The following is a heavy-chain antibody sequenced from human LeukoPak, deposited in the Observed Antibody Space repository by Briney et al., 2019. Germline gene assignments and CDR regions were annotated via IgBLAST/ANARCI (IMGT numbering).Heavy chain of an antibody. CDR1: GFTFSSHE. D-gene: IGHD6-19*01. CDR3: ARDQQWLPDF. Sequence: GGSLRLSCAASGFTFSSHEMNWVRQAPGEGLEWLSYISSSGSRTYYADSVKGRFTISRDNAKNSLYLQMSSLRAEDTAIYYCARDQQWLPDFWGQGTLVTVSS. V-gene: IGHV3-48*03. CDR2: ISSSGSRT. J-gene: IGHJ4*02.